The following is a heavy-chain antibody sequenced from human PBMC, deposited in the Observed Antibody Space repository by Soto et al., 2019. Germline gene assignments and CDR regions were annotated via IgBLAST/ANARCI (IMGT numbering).Heavy chain of an antibody. D-gene: IGHD3-16*02. CDR1: GFTFSSYA. J-gene: IGHJ5*02. CDR3: AKSRGEIWFEGWRFDP. Sequence: GGSLRLSCAASGFTFSSYAMSWVRQAPGKGLEWVSAISGSGGSTYYADSVKGRFTISRDNSKNTLYLQMNSLRAEDTAVYYCAKSRGEIWFEGWRFDPWGQGTLVTVSS. CDR2: ISGSGGST. V-gene: IGHV3-23*01.